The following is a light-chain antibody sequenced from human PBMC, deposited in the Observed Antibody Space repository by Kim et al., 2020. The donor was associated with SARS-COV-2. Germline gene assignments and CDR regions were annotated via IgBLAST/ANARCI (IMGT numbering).Light chain of an antibody. J-gene: IGKJ5*01. Sequence: ASIRDRVTNTCRASQSSSNYLNWYQQKPGKAPKLLLYAAASLQSGAPSRCSGSGSGTDFTLTISSLQPEDFATYYGQQSYSTPITFGQGKRLEIK. CDR3: QQSYSTPIT. CDR2: AAA. CDR1: QSSSNY. V-gene: IGKV1-39*01.